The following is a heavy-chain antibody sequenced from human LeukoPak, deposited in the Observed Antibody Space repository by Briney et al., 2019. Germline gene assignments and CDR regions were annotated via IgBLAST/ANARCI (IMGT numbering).Heavy chain of an antibody. V-gene: IGHV1-8*01. CDR2: MNPNSGNT. CDR1: GYTFTSYD. J-gene: IGHJ4*02. Sequence: ASVKVSCKASGYTFTSYDINWVRQATGQGLEWMGWMNPNSGNTGYAQKFQGRVTMTRNTSISTAYMELSSLRSEDTAVYYCARVRGFRYDILTGYPQGDGYYFDYWGQGTLVTVSS. D-gene: IGHD3-9*01. CDR3: ARVRGFRYDILTGYPQGDGYYFDY.